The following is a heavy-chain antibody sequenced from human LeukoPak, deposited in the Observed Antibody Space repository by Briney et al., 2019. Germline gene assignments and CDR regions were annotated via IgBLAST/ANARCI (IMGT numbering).Heavy chain of an antibody. CDR2: IYYSGST. D-gene: IGHD2-2*01. CDR3: ARLHCSSTSCPFDY. CDR1: GVSISSSSYY. V-gene: IGHV4-39*01. Sequence: SETLSLTCTVSGVSISSSSYYWGWIRQPPGKGLEWIGSIYYSGSTYYNPSLKSRVTISVDTSKNQFSLKLSSVTAADTAVYYCARLHCSSTSCPFDYWGQGTLVTVSS. J-gene: IGHJ4*02.